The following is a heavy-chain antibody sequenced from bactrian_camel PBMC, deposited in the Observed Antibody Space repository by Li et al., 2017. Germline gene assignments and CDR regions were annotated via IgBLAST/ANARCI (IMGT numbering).Heavy chain of an antibody. J-gene: IGHJ6*01. Sequence: HVQLVESGGGSVQAGGSLRLSCTVSGVAFDNVCVGWTRQALGEERDGIATMDRHGDTSYADSVKGRFTISQDNAKNTVYLQMNNLKLEDTAVYVCAAARSWFCTLSGVFAYWGQGTQVTVS. D-gene: IGHD2*01. CDR1: GVAFDNVC. CDR2: MDRHGDT. V-gene: IGHV3S55*01. CDR3: AAARSWFCTLSGVFAY.